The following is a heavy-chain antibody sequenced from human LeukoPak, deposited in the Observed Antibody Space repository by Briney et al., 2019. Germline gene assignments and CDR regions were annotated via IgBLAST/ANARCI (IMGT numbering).Heavy chain of an antibody. CDR3: AKSDCGSTSCYTFDF. V-gene: IGHV3-23*01. CDR1: GFTFSSYA. J-gene: IGHJ4*02. CDR2: ISGSRGST. D-gene: IGHD2-2*02. Sequence: GGSLRLSCAASGFTFSSYAMSWVRKAPGKGLEWVSAISGSRGSTYYADSVKGRFTISRDNSKNTLYLQMNSLRAEDTAVYYCAKSDCGSTSCYTFDFWGQGTLVTVSS.